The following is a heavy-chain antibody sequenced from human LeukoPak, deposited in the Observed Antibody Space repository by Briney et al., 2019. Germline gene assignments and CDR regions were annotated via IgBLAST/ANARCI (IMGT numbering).Heavy chain of an antibody. V-gene: IGHV3-48*03. CDR3: ARASSGLLDV. Sequence: PGGSLRLSCAASGFTFSSYEMNWVRQAPGKGLEWVSYISSSGSTIYYADSVKGRFTISRDNAKNSLYLQMNSLRAEDTAVYYCARASSGLLDVWGKGTTVTISS. CDR2: ISSSGSTI. J-gene: IGHJ6*04. D-gene: IGHD2-15*01. CDR1: GFTFSSYE.